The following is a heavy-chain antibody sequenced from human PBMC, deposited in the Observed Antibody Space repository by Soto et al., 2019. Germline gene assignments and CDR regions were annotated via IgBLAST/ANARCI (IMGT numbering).Heavy chain of an antibody. Sequence: GGSLRLSCAASGFTFSSYAMSWVRQAPGKGLEWVSAISGSGGSTYYADSVKGRFTISRDNSKNTLYLQMNSLRAEDTAVYYCVRAPITMIVVVIAMDAFDIWGQGTMVTVSS. CDR1: GFTFSSYA. D-gene: IGHD3-22*01. J-gene: IGHJ3*02. V-gene: IGHV3-23*01. CDR2: ISGSGGST. CDR3: VRAPITMIVVVIAMDAFDI.